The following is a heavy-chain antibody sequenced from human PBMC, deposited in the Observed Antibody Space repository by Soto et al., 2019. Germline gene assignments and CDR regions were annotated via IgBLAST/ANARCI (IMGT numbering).Heavy chain of an antibody. D-gene: IGHD4-17*01. CDR3: AKLASDSGDYGGFDY. J-gene: IGHJ4*02. CDR2: IRGSGSST. V-gene: IGHV3-23*01. CDR1: GFTFSSHA. Sequence: LRLSCAASGFTFSSHALSWVRQAPGQGLEWVSSIRGSGSSTYYADSVKGRFTISRDNSNNTLYLQMNSLSAEDTALYFCAKLASDSGDYGGFDYWGQGTPVTVSS.